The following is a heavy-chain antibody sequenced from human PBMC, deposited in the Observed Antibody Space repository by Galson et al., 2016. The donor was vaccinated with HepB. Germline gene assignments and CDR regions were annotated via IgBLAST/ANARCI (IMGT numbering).Heavy chain of an antibody. CDR2: IKEDGSQK. CDR1: GFIFSVYN. Sequence: SLRLSCAASGFIFSVYNMNWARQAPGKGLEWVANIKEDGSQKYYVDSVKGRFTISRDNAKNSLYLQMNSLRAEDTAVYYCAMDLPSRIQLWLQGYFDFWGQGTLVTVSS. D-gene: IGHD5-18*01. CDR3: AMDLPSRIQLWLQGYFDF. J-gene: IGHJ4*02. V-gene: IGHV3-7*04.